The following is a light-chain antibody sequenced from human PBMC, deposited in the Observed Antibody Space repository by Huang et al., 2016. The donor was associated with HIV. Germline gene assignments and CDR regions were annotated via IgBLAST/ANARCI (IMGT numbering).Light chain of an antibody. CDR2: DAS. Sequence: DIQMTQSPSSLSASVGARVTISCQASQDIGKYLTWYQQKPGQAPKLLIFDASNLETGVPSRFSGSGSGTDFTCTINTLQPEDIATYYCQHYDSLPPWTFGQGTRVEI. CDR1: QDIGKY. CDR3: QHYDSLPPWT. V-gene: IGKV1-33*01. J-gene: IGKJ1*01.